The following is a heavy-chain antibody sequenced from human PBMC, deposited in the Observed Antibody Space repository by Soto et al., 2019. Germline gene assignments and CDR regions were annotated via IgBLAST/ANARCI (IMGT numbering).Heavy chain of an antibody. J-gene: IGHJ4*02. Sequence: EVQLVQSGAEVKKPGESLQISCKGSGYSFTSYWIGWVRQMPGKGLEWMWIIYPGDSDTRYSPSFQGQVTISADKSISPAYLQWSSLKDSDTAMYYCARSDTQGYCSGGSCYPGGDYWGQGTLVTVSS. V-gene: IGHV5-51*03. CDR2: IYPGDSDT. CDR1: GYSFTSYW. CDR3: ARSDTQGYCSGGSCYPGGDY. D-gene: IGHD2-15*01.